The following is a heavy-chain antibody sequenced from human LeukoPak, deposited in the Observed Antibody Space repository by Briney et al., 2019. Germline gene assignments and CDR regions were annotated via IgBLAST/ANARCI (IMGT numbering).Heavy chain of an antibody. Sequence: GGSLRLSCAASGFTFSSYDMSWVRQAPGKGLEWVSAISGSGGSTYYADSVKGRFTISRDNSRNTLYLQMNSLRAEDTAVYYCARRQRGDLDYWGQGTLVTVSS. V-gene: IGHV3-23*01. CDR2: ISGSGGST. CDR1: GFTFSSYD. CDR3: ARRQRGDLDY. D-gene: IGHD2-21*02. J-gene: IGHJ4*02.